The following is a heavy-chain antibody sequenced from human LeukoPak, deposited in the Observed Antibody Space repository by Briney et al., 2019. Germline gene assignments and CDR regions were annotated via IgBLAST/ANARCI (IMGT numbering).Heavy chain of an antibody. Sequence: PGGSLRLSCAASGFTFSSYAMNWVRQAPGKGLEWVSGISGSGVSPYYADSVKGRFTMSRDNSKNTLYLQMNSLRAEDTAVYYCAKANSPYYCDSSGYSTFDYWGQGTLVTVSS. V-gene: IGHV3-23*01. CDR1: GFTFSSYA. J-gene: IGHJ4*02. D-gene: IGHD3-22*01. CDR2: ISGSGVSP. CDR3: AKANSPYYCDSSGYSTFDY.